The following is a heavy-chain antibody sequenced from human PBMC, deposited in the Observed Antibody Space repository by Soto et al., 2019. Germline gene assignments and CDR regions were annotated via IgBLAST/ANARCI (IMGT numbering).Heavy chain of an antibody. CDR2: ISGSGGST. Sequence: GGSLRLSCAASGFTFSSYAMSWVRQAPGKGLEWVSAISGSGGSTYYADSVKGRFTISRDNSKNTLYLEMNSLRAEDTAVYYCAKDVGEYGDDTYFDYWGQGTLVTVSS. D-gene: IGHD4-17*01. J-gene: IGHJ4*02. V-gene: IGHV3-23*01. CDR1: GFTFSSYA. CDR3: AKDVGEYGDDTYFDY.